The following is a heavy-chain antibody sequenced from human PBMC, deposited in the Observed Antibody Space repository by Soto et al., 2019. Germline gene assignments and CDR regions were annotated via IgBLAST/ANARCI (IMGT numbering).Heavy chain of an antibody. CDR2: ISGSGGST. V-gene: IGHV3-23*01. D-gene: IGHD3-16*01. CDR3: EKGSTGGESRFDE. J-gene: IGHJ4*02. Sequence: PGGSLRLSCAASGFTFSSYAMSWVRQAPGKGLEWVSAISGSGGSTYYADSVKGRFTISRDNSKNTLYLQMNSLRAEDTAVYYCEKGSTGGESRFDEWGQGTLVTVAS. CDR1: GFTFSSYA.